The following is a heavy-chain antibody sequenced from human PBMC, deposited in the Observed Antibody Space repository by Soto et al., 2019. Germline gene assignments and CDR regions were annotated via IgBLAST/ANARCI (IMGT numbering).Heavy chain of an antibody. CDR1: GYTFTSYA. Sequence: ASVKVSCKASGYTFTSYAMHWVRQAPGQRLEWMGWINAGNGNTKYSQKFQGRVTITRDTSASTAYMELNSLRSEDTAVYYCAGRLRSDVRGVIYWGQGTLVTVSS. V-gene: IGHV1-3*01. J-gene: IGHJ4*02. CDR3: AGRLRSDVRGVIY. CDR2: INAGNGNT. D-gene: IGHD3-10*02.